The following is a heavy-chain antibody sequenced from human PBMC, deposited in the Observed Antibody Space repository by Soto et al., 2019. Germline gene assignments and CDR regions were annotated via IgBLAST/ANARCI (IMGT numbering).Heavy chain of an antibody. Sequence: GSLRLSCAASGFTFSSYSMNWVRQAPGKGLEWVSSISSSSSYIYYADSVKGRSTISRDNAKNSLYLQMNSLRAEDTAVYYCARAPNYYDLLTGSPYYFDYWGQGTLVTVSS. CDR1: GFTFSSYS. J-gene: IGHJ4*02. CDR3: ARAPNYYDLLTGSPYYFDY. V-gene: IGHV3-21*01. D-gene: IGHD3-9*01. CDR2: ISSSSSYI.